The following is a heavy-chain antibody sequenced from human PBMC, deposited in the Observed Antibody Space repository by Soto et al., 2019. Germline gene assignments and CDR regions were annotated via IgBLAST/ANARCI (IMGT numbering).Heavy chain of an antibody. CDR1: GESISTYY. CDR3: ARVLLERRHYFGMDV. D-gene: IGHD1-1*01. V-gene: IGHV4-4*07. Sequence: QVQLRESGPGLVKASETLSLICTVSGESISTYYWSWIRQPAGKGLEWIGRMYGSGSTNYSPFLNSRVTMSVDTSKNQFSLKLNSVTAADTAVYYCARVLLERRHYFGMDVWGQGTTVIVSS. CDR2: MYGSGST. J-gene: IGHJ6*02.